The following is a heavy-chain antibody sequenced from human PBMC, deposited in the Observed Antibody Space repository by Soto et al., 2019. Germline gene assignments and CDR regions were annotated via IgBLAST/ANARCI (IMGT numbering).Heavy chain of an antibody. CDR1: GASISGFY. J-gene: IGHJ5*02. Sequence: TLSLTCTVSGASISGFYWSWIRKSAGKGLEWIGRIYATGTTDYNPSLKSRVMMSVDTSKKQFSLKLRSVTAADTAVYYCVRYGTKALRDWFDPWGQGISVTVSS. D-gene: IGHD1-1*01. V-gene: IGHV4-4*07. CDR3: VRYGTKALRDWFDP. CDR2: IYATGTT.